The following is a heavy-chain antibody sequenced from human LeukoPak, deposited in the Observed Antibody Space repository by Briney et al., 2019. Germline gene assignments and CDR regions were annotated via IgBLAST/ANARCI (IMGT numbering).Heavy chain of an antibody. Sequence: SETLSLTCTVSGGSISSYYWSWIRQRPGKGLEWIGYIYYSGSTNYNPSLKSRVTISVDTSKNQFSLKLSSVTAADTAVYYCARRPKGELREKGMDVWGQGTTVTVSS. J-gene: IGHJ6*01. CDR3: ARRPKGELREKGMDV. V-gene: IGHV4-59*08. D-gene: IGHD1-26*01. CDR1: GGSISSYY. CDR2: IYYSGST.